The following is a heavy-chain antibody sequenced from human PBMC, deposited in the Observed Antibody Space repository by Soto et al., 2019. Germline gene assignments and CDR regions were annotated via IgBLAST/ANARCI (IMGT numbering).Heavy chain of an antibody. CDR1: GFTFSSYG. J-gene: IGHJ6*02. Sequence: QVQLVESGGGVVQPGRSLRLSCAASGFTFSSYGMHWVRQAPGKGLEWVAVIWYDGSNKYYADSVKGRFTISRDNSKNTLYLQMNSLRAEDTAVYYCARDSDWDYYYYGMDVWGQGTTVTVSS. CDR2: IWYDGSNK. CDR3: ARDSDWDYYYYGMDV. D-gene: IGHD2-21*01. V-gene: IGHV3-33*01.